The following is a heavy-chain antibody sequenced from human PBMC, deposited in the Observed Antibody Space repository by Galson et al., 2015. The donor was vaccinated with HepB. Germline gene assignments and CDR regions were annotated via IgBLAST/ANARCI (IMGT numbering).Heavy chain of an antibody. CDR2: IKQDGSEK. CDR3: ARDGYYYGSGSFDP. D-gene: IGHD3-10*01. Sequence: SLRLSCAASGFTFSSYWMSWVRQAPGKGLEWVANIKQDGSEKYYVDSVKGRFTISRDNAKNSLYLQMNSLRAEDTAVYYCARDGYYYGSGSFDPWGQGTLVTVSS. V-gene: IGHV3-7*03. J-gene: IGHJ5*02. CDR1: GFTFSSYW.